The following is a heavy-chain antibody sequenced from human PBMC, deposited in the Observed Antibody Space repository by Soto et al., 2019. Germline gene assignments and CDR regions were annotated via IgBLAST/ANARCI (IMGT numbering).Heavy chain of an antibody. CDR2: INPNSGGT. J-gene: IGHJ6*02. D-gene: IGHD3-10*01. Sequence: GASVKVSCKASGYTFTGYYMHWVRQAPGQGLEWMGWINPNSGGTNYAQKFQGRVTMTRDTSISTAYMELSRLRSDDTAVYYCARPDYGSGSYYVPRYYYYGMDVWGQGTTVTVSS. CDR1: GYTFTGYY. V-gene: IGHV1-2*02. CDR3: ARPDYGSGSYYVPRYYYYGMDV.